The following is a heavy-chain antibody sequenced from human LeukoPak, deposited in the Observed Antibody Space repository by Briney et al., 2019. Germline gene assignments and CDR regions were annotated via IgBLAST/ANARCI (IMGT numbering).Heavy chain of an antibody. J-gene: IGHJ4*02. Sequence: GGSLRLSCAASGFNFGDSRMTWVRQAPGRGLQWVANVNQDGTEKHFLDSVEGRFTISRDNAKKSLYLQMSSLRPEDTALYFCVKGDWYFESWGQGTLVTVSS. V-gene: IGHV3-7*04. CDR2: VNQDGTEK. CDR1: GFNFGDSR. D-gene: IGHD2-21*01. CDR3: VKGDWYFES.